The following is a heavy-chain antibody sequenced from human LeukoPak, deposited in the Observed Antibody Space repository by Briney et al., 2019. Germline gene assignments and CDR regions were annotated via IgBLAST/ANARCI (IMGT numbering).Heavy chain of an antibody. D-gene: IGHD3-22*01. V-gene: IGHV3-33*01. CDR3: ARDKDYYDSSGLDY. J-gene: IGHJ4*02. Sequence: PGGSLRLSCAASGFTFSSYGMHWVRQAPGKGLEWVAVIWYDGRNKYYADSVKGRFTISRDNSKNTLYLQMNSLRAEDTAVYYCARDKDYYDSSGLDYWGQGTLVTVSS. CDR1: GFTFSSYG. CDR2: IWYDGRNK.